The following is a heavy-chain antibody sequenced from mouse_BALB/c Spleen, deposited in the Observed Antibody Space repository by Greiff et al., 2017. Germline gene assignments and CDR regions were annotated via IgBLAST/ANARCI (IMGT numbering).Heavy chain of an antibody. CDR3: ARDYDSYAMDY. V-gene: IGHV5-9-3*01. Sequence: EVKLMESGGGLVKPGGSLKLSCAASGFTFSSYAMSWVRQTPEKRLEWVATISSGGSYTYYPDSVKGRFTISRDNAKNTLYLQMSSLRSEDTAMYYCARDYDSYAMDYWGQGTSVTVSS. CDR2: ISSGGSYT. CDR1: GFTFSSYA. D-gene: IGHD2-4*01. J-gene: IGHJ4*01.